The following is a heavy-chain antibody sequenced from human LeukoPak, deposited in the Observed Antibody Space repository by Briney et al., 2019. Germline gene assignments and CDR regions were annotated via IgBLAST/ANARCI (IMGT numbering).Heavy chain of an antibody. CDR2: IYSGGST. J-gene: IGHJ6*02. D-gene: IGHD5-12*01. CDR1: GFTVSSNY. Sequence: GGSLRLSCAASGFTVSSNYMSWVRQAPGKGLEWVSVIYSGGSTYYADSVKGRFTISRHNSKNTLYLQMNSLRAEDTAVYYCAGHSGYEPDYYYYGMDVWGQGTTVTVSS. CDR3: AGHSGYEPDYYYYGMDV. V-gene: IGHV3-53*04.